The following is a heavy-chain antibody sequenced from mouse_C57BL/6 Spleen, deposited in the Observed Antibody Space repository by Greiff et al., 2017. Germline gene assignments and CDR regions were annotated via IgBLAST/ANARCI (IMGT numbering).Heavy chain of an antibody. CDR2: IHPSDSDT. V-gene: IGHV1-74*01. Sequence: QVQLQQPGAELVKPGASVKVSCKASGYTFPSYWMHWVKQRPGQGLEWIGRIHPSDSDTNYNQKFKGKATLPVDKSSSTSYMQLSSRTTEDSAVYSCAIEGGPYYSNYVEAMDYWGQGTSVTVSS. J-gene: IGHJ4*01. CDR1: GYTFPSYW. D-gene: IGHD2-5*01. CDR3: AIEGGPYYSNYVEAMDY.